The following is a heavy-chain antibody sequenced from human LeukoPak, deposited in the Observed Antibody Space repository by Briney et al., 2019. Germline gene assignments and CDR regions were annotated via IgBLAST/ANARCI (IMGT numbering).Heavy chain of an antibody. V-gene: IGHV1-69*04. CDR1: GGTFSSYA. D-gene: IGHD3-22*01. Sequence: SVKVSCKASGGTFSSYAISWVRQAPGQGLEWMGRIIPIFGIANYAQKFQGRVTITADKSTSTAYMELSSLRSEDTAVYYCAREATYESSGYQGEVWYDPWGQGTLVTVSS. CDR2: IIPIFGIA. CDR3: AREATYESSGYQGEVWYDP. J-gene: IGHJ5*02.